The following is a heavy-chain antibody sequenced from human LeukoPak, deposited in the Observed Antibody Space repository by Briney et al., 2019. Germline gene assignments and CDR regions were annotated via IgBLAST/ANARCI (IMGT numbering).Heavy chain of an antibody. CDR2: INPSGGST. J-gene: IGHJ6*03. V-gene: IGHV1-2*02. Sequence: GASVKVSCKASGYTFTGYYMHWVRQAPGQGLEWMGWINPSGGSTSYAQKFQGRVTMTRDTSITTAYMELSSLRSDDTAVYSCARGVTARGFYYYMDIWGKGTTVTISS. D-gene: IGHD2-21*02. CDR1: GYTFTGYY. CDR3: ARGVTARGFYYYMDI.